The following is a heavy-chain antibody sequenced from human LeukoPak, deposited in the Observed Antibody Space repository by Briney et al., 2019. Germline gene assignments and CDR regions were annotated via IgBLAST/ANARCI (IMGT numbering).Heavy chain of an antibody. V-gene: IGHV4-31*03. J-gene: IGHJ3*02. CDR2: IYYSGST. CDR3: AAAHGRYQLLYGDGNDAFDI. D-gene: IGHD2-2*02. Sequence: SETLSLTCTVSGGSISSGGYYWSWIRQHPGKGLEWIGYIYYSGSTCYNPSLKSRVTISVDTSKNQFSLKLSSVTAADTAVYYCAAAHGRYQLLYGDGNDAFDIWGQGTMVTVSS. CDR1: GGSISSGGYY.